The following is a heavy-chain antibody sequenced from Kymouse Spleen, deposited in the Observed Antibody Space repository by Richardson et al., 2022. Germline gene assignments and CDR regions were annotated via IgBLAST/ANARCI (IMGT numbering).Heavy chain of an antibody. J-gene: IGHJ4*02. V-gene: IGHV4-34*01. CDR3: ARRDYYGSGTY. Sequence: QVQLQQWGAGLLKPSETLSLTCAVYGGSFSGYYWSWIRQPPGKGLEWIGEINHSGSTNYNPSLKSRVTISVDTSKNQFSLKLSSVTAADTAVYYCARRDYYGSGTYWGQGTLVTVSS. CDR1: GGSFSGYY. CDR2: INHSGST. D-gene: IGHD3-10*01.